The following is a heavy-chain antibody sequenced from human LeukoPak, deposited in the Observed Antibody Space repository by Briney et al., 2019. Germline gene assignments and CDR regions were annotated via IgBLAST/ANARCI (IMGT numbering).Heavy chain of an antibody. CDR2: ISGSGSVT. J-gene: IGHJ4*02. D-gene: IGHD2-21*01. CDR1: GFTFSSYP. CDR3: AKPPRGNDCYYSGRCYFDY. Sequence: GGSLRLSCAASGFTFSSYPMSWVRQAPGKGLEWVSAISGSGSVTYYADSVKGRFTLSRDNSKNTLYLQLNSLRAEDTAVYYCAKPPRGNDCYYSGRCYFDYWGQGTLVSVSS. V-gene: IGHV3-23*01.